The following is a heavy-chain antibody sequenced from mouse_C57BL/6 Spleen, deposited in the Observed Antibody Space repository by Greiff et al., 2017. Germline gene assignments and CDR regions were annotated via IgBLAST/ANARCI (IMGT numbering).Heavy chain of an antibody. D-gene: IGHD1-1*01. CDR2: INPSTGGT. CDR1: GYSFTGYY. CDR3: ASFTTVVATEAMDY. J-gene: IGHJ4*01. V-gene: IGHV1-42*01. Sequence: VQLQQSGPELVKPGASVKISCKASGYSFTGYYMNWVKQSPEKSLEWIGEINPSTGGTTYNQKFKAKATLTVDKSSSTAYMQLKSLTSEDSAVYYCASFTTVVATEAMDYWGQGTSVTVSS.